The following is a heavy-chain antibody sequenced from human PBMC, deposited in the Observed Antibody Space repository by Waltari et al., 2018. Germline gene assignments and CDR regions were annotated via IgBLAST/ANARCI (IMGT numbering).Heavy chain of an antibody. CDR1: GVSFSGYS. Sequence: QVQLQQWGAGLLKPSETLSLTCVVYGVSFSGYSWGCIRQSPGQGLEWIGEINHSGSTNYNPSLKSRVTISVDTSKNQFSLKVSSVTAADTAVYYCARGGQWKFDYWGQGTLVTVSS. J-gene: IGHJ4*02. CDR3: ARGGQWKFDY. CDR2: INHSGST. D-gene: IGHD6-19*01. V-gene: IGHV4-34*01.